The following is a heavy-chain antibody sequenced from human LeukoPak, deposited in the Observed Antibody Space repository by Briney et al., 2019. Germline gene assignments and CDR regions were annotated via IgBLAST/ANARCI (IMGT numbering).Heavy chain of an antibody. J-gene: IGHJ6*03. CDR1: GFTFSSYG. V-gene: IGHV3-23*01. D-gene: IGHD3-22*01. Sequence: QPGGSLRLSCAASGFTFSSYGMSWVRQAPGKGLEWVSAISGSGGSTYYADSVKGRFTISRDNSKNTLYLQMNSLRAEDTAVYYCAKDPEPKDYDSSGYYYYYYYMDVWGKGTTVTISS. CDR3: AKDPEPKDYDSSGYYYYYYYMDV. CDR2: ISGSGGST.